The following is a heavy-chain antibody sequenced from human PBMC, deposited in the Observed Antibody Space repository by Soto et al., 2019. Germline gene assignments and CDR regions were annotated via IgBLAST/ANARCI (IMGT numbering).Heavy chain of an antibody. CDR2: MNPNSGNT. V-gene: IGHV1-8*01. CDR1: GYTFTSYD. Sequence: QVQLVQSGAEVKKPGASVKVSCKASGYTFTSYDINWVRQATGQGLEWMGWMNPNSGNTGYAQKFQGRVTMTRNTSISIAYMELSSLRSEDTAVYYCARRRHYYDSSGLEDAFDIWGQGTMVTVSS. CDR3: ARRRHYYDSSGLEDAFDI. J-gene: IGHJ3*02. D-gene: IGHD3-22*01.